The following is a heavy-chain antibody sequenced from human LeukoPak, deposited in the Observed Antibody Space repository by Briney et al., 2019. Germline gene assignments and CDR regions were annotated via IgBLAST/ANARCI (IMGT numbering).Heavy chain of an antibody. CDR1: GFTVSSNY. Sequence: PGGSLRLSCAASGFTVSSNYMSWVRQAPGKGLKWVSVIYTGNSTTYYADSVKGRFTTSRDNSKNTLYLQMNNLRAEDTAVYYCARATGLDFDSWGQGTLVTVSS. J-gene: IGHJ4*02. D-gene: IGHD3/OR15-3a*01. CDR3: ARATGLDFDS. V-gene: IGHV3-53*01. CDR2: IYTGNSTT.